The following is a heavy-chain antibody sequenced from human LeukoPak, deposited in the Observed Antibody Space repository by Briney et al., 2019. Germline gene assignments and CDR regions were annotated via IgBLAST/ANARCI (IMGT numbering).Heavy chain of an antibody. CDR3: ARDYPLAYGVAGEASSDY. D-gene: IGHD4-17*01. V-gene: IGHV3-48*01. CDR2: IRSSSRTT. CDR1: GFTFNDYA. Sequence: GGSLRLSCAASGFTFNDYAMHWVRQAPGKGLEWVSHIRSSSRTTYYADSVKGRFTISRDNAQKSVYLQMNSLRVEDTAVYYCARDYPLAYGVAGEASSDYWGQGTLVTVSS. J-gene: IGHJ4*02.